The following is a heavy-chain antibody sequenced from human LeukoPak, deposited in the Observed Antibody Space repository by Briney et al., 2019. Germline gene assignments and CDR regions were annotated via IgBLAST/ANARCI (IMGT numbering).Heavy chain of an antibody. J-gene: IGHJ5*02. D-gene: IGHD6-19*01. CDR2: ISAYNGNT. CDR3: ARDGWPRERPPLNWFDP. Sequence: GASVKVSCKASGYTFTSYGIGWVQQAPGQGLEWMGWISAYNGNTNYAQKLQGRVTMTTDTSTSTAYMELRSLRSDDTAVYYCARDGWPRERPPLNWFDPWGQGTLVTVSS. CDR1: GYTFTSYG. V-gene: IGHV1-18*01.